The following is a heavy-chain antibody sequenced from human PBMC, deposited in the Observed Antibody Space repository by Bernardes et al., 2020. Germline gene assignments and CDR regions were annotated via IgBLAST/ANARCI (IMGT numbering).Heavy chain of an antibody. CDR3: AGPTTVTTLWYFDL. V-gene: IGHV4-34*01. CDR2: INHSGST. CDR1: GGSFSGYY. J-gene: IGHJ2*01. Sequence: SETLSLTCAVYGGSFSGYYWSWIRQPPGKGLEWIGEINHSGSTNYNPSLKSRVTISVDTSKNQFSLKLSSVTAADTAVYYCAGPTTVTTLWYFDLWGRGTLVTVSS. D-gene: IGHD4-17*01.